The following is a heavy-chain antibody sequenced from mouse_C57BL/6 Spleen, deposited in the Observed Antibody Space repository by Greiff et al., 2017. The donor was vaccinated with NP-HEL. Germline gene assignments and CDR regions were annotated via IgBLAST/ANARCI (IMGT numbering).Heavy chain of an antibody. CDR3: AREGYDAWFAY. CDR1: GYSFTGYY. V-gene: IGHV1-42*01. Sequence: VQLKQSGPELVKPGASVKISCKASGYSFTGYYMNWVKQSPEKSLEWIGEINPSTGGTTYNQKFKAKATLTVDKSSSTAYMQLKSLTSEDSAVYYCAREGYDAWFAYWGQGTLVTVSA. CDR2: INPSTGGT. J-gene: IGHJ3*01. D-gene: IGHD2-2*01.